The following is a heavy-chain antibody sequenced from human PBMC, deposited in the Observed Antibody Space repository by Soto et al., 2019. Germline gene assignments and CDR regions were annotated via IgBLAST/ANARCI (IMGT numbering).Heavy chain of an antibody. J-gene: IGHJ5*02. CDR1: GYTFTSYG. D-gene: IGHD2-21*02. CDR3: ARDTVHGDSKGSSRFDP. Sequence: QVQLVQSGAEVKKPGASVKVSCKASGYTFTSYGISWVRQAPGQGLEWMGWISSYNGNTNYAQKLQGRVTMTTDTSTDTAYMELRSLTSDDTAVYYCARDTVHGDSKGSSRFDPWGQGTLVTVSS. V-gene: IGHV1-18*01. CDR2: ISSYNGNT.